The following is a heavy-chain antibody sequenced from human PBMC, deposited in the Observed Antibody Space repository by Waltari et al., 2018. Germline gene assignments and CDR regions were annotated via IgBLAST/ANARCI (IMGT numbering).Heavy chain of an antibody. J-gene: IGHJ3*01. CDR3: TRVLAIAYLFYASDV. CDR1: GFTVDAYS. D-gene: IGHD3-16*01. Sequence: EVRLVESGGAVVYPGGSLKPPSAASGFTVDAYSMHWVRQAPGEGLRVGSLNSSDGGTSYYADAVKGRFTISRDNSKNSLFLEMNSLRPEDTALYYCTRVLAIAYLFYASDVWGQGTLVTVSS. V-gene: IGHV3-43*01. CDR2: NSSDGGTS.